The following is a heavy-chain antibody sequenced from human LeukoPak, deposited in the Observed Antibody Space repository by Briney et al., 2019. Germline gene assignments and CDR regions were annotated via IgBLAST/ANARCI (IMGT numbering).Heavy chain of an antibody. Sequence: PGGSLRLSCAASGFTFTTYAMNWVRQAPGKGLEWVSAISNSGGSTYYADSVKGRFTISRDNSKNTLYLQMNSLRAEDTARYYCAKYKLLSGGFDSWGQGTLVTVPS. CDR1: GFTFTTYA. V-gene: IGHV3-23*01. CDR3: AKYKLLSGGFDS. CDR2: ISNSGGST. J-gene: IGHJ5*01. D-gene: IGHD1-1*01.